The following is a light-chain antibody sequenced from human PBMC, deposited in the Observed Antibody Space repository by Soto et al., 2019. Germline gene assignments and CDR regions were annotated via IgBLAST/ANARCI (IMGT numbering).Light chain of an antibody. CDR2: EVS. CDR1: SSDVGGYNY. J-gene: IGLJ1*01. CDR3: SSYAGSNNFCV. Sequence: QSVLTQPPSASGSPGQSVTISCTGTSSDVGGYNYVSWYQQHPGKAPKLMIYEVSNRPSGVPDRFSGSKSGNTASLTVSALQDEDEADYYCSSYAGSNNFCVFGTGTKVTVL. V-gene: IGLV2-8*01.